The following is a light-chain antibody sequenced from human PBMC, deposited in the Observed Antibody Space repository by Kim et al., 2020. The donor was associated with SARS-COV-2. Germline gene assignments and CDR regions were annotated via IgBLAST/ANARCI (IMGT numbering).Light chain of an antibody. CDR1: QSLLHSSGYSY. Sequence: AAISCRSSQSLLHSSGYSYLEWYVQKPGQSQQLLIYLGSHRASGVPNRFTASGSDTDFTLKISRVEAEDGGVYYWMQALQTPPWTFGQGTKVDIK. J-gene: IGKJ1*01. CDR3: MQALQTPPWT. V-gene: IGKV2-28*01. CDR2: LGS.